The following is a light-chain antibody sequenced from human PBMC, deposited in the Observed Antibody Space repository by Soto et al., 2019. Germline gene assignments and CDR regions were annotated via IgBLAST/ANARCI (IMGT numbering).Light chain of an antibody. CDR2: DAS. J-gene: IGKJ2*01. V-gene: IGKV3-11*01. Sequence: EIVLTQSPATLSLSPGERATLSCRASQSISTYLAWYQQKPGQAPRLLINDASNRATGVPARFSGSGSGTDFTLTISSLEPKDFAVYYCQQRFRWPGMFTFGQGTKLEIK. CDR1: QSISTY. CDR3: QQRFRWPGMFT.